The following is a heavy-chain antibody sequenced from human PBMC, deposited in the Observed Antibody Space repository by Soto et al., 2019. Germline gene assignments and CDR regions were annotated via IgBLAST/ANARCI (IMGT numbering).Heavy chain of an antibody. CDR1: GYTFTSYD. CDR2: MNPNSGNT. Sequence: ASVKVSCKASGYTFTSYDINWVRQATGQGLEWMGWMNPNSGNTGYAQKFQGRVTMTRNTSISTAYMELSSLRSEDTAVYYCARGRVGYCSGGSCYASHLNWFDPWGQGTLVTVSS. J-gene: IGHJ5*02. CDR3: ARGRVGYCSGGSCYASHLNWFDP. D-gene: IGHD2-15*01. V-gene: IGHV1-8*01.